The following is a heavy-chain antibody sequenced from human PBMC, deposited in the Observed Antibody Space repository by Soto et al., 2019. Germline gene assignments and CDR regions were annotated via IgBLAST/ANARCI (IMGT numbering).Heavy chain of an antibody. CDR2: ISAYNGNT. CDR1: GYTFTSYG. D-gene: IGHD5-18*01. J-gene: IGHJ3*02. CDR3: AREGLDTAMVTEDAFDI. V-gene: IGHV1-18*04. Sequence: ASVKVSCKASGYTFTSYGISWVRQAPGQGLEWMGWISAYNGNTNYAQKLQGRVTMTTDTSTSTAYMELRSLRSDDTAVYYCAREGLDTAMVTEDAFDIWGQGTMVTVSS.